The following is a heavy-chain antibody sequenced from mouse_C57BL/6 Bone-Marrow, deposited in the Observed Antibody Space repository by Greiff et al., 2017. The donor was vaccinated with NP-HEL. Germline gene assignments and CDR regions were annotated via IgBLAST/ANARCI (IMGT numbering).Heavy chain of an antibody. Sequence: EVKLVESGGGLVKPGGSLKLSCAASGFTFSDYGMHWVRQAPEKGLEWVAYISSGSSTIYYADTVKGRGTISRDNAKNTLFLQMTSLRSEDTAIYYCATHYYGSSSFAYWGQGTLVTVSA. CDR1: GFTFSDYG. V-gene: IGHV5-17*01. J-gene: IGHJ3*01. CDR2: ISSGSSTI. CDR3: ATHYYGSSSFAY. D-gene: IGHD1-1*01.